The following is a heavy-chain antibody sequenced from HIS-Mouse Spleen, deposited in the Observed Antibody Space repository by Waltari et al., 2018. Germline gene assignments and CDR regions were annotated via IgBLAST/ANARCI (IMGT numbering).Heavy chain of an antibody. CDR2: ISYDGSNK. V-gene: IGHV3-30*04. D-gene: IGHD3-10*01. CDR1: GFTFSSYA. Sequence: QVQLVESGGGVVQPGRSLRLSCAASGFTFSSYAMHWVRQAPGKGLEWVAVISYDGSNKYYADSVKGRFTISRDNSKNTLYLQMNSLRAEDTAVYYCAREYYYGSGSYDAFDIWGQGTMVTVSS. CDR3: AREYYYGSGSYDAFDI. J-gene: IGHJ3*02.